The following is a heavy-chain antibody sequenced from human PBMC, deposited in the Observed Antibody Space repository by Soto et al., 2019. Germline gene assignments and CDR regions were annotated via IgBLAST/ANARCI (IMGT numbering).Heavy chain of an antibody. CDR2: IYPGDSDT. CDR1: GYSFSTYW. J-gene: IGHJ4*02. CDR3: ARGTARSYTVMVYFDY. Sequence: EVQLVQSGAEVKKPGESLKSSCKGSGYSFSTYWIGWVCQMPGKGLEWMGIIYPGDSDTRYNPSFQGQVTISADKSISTAYLQWNSLKASDTAMYYCARGTARSYTVMVYFDYWGQGTLVTVSS. D-gene: IGHD5-18*01. V-gene: IGHV5-51*01.